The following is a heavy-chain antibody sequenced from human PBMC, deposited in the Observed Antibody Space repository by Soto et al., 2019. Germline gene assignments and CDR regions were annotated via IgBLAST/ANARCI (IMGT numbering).Heavy chain of an antibody. J-gene: IGHJ4*02. D-gene: IGHD2-2*01. V-gene: IGHV3-33*01. CDR1: GFTFSSYG. Sequence: GGSLRLSCAASGFTFSSYGMHWVRQAPGKGLEWVAVIWYDGSNKYYADSVKGRFTISRANSKNTLYLQMNSLRAEDTAVYYCARDKLRYCSSTSCYEMGYWGQGTLVTAPQ. CDR2: IWYDGSNK. CDR3: ARDKLRYCSSTSCYEMGY.